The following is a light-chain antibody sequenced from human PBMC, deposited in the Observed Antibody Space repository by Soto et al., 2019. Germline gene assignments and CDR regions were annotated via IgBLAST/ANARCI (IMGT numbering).Light chain of an antibody. V-gene: IGKV3-15*01. Sequence: EIVMTQSPATLSLSPGEGATLSCRASQSVSSNLAWYQQKPGQAPRLLIYGAYTRATGIPARFSGSGSGTEFTLTISSLQSEDLAFYYCQQYSNWYTFGQGTKLEIK. CDR1: QSVSSN. CDR3: QQYSNWYT. J-gene: IGKJ2*01. CDR2: GAY.